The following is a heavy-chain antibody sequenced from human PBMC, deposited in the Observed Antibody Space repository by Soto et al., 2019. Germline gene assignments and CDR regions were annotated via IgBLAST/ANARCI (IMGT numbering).Heavy chain of an antibody. V-gene: IGHV3-23*01. CDR1: GFTFSSFA. J-gene: IGHJ4*02. D-gene: IGHD1-1*01. CDR3: AKDPPPTGTTFDY. Sequence: PGGALRLSCAASGFTFSSFAMSWVRQAPGKGLEWVSTINKSGGSTYYADSVKGRFTISRDNSKNMLFLQINGLRAEDTAVYYCAKDPPPTGTTFDYCGRGTLVTVSS. CDR2: INKSGGST.